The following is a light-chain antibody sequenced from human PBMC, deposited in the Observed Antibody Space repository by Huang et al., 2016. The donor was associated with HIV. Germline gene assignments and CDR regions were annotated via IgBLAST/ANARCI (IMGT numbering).Light chain of an antibody. CDR3: QQYGVLPLT. J-gene: IGKJ4*01. CDR1: QTLTNNY. V-gene: IGKV3-20*01. Sequence: EIVLTQSPGTLSLSPGESAALSCRASQTLTNNYLAWYQQTPGQAPRLLIYGAFNRATGIPDRFSGSGSGTDFTLTITKLEPEDFAVYYCQQYGVLPLTFGGGTKVEIK. CDR2: GAF.